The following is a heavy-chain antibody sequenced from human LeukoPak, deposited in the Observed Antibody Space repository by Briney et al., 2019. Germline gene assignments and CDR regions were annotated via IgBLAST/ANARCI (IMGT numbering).Heavy chain of an antibody. Sequence: ASAKASCKASGGTFSSYTISWVRQAPGQGLEWMGRIIPILGIANYAQKFQGRVTITADKSTSTAYMELSSLRSEDTAVYYCARDRSGTDAFDIWGQGTLVTVSS. CDR2: IIPILGIA. J-gene: IGHJ4*02. D-gene: IGHD6-19*01. V-gene: IGHV1-69*02. CDR1: GGTFSSYT. CDR3: ARDRSGTDAFDI.